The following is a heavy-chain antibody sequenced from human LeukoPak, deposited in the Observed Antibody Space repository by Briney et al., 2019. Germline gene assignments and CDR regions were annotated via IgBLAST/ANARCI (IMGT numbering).Heavy chain of an antibody. J-gene: IGHJ5*02. CDR3: ARDVGYCGGDCYNWFDP. CDR2: INPNSGGT. Sequence: ASVKVSCKASGYTFTGYYMHWVRQAPGQGLEWMGWINPNSGGTNYAQKFQGRVTMTRDTSISTAYMELSRLRSDDTGVYYCARDVGYCGGDCYNWFDPWGQGTLVTVSS. D-gene: IGHD2-21*01. CDR1: GYTFTGYY. V-gene: IGHV1-2*02.